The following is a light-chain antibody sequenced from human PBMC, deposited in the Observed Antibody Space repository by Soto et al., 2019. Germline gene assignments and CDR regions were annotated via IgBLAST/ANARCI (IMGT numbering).Light chain of an antibody. V-gene: IGKV3-20*01. CDR3: QQYGSSSRT. CDR2: GAS. J-gene: IGKJ1*01. CDR1: QSISSSY. Sequence: EIVLTQSPGTLSLSPGKRATLSCRASQSISSSYLAWYQQRPGQAPRLLIYGASSRATGIPDRFSGSGSGTEFTLTISRLEPEDFAVNYCQQYGSSSRTFGQGTKVDIK.